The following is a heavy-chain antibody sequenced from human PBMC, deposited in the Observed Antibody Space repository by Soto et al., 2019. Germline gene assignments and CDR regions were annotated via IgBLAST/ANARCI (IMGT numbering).Heavy chain of an antibody. CDR3: ARDRGGDSYGRTDAFDI. V-gene: IGHV3-30-3*01. CDR1: GFTFSSYA. CDR2: ISYDGSNK. D-gene: IGHD5-18*01. J-gene: IGHJ3*02. Sequence: PGGSLRLPCAASGFTFSSYAMHWVRQAPGKGLEWVAVISYDGSNKYYADSVKGRFTISRDNSKNTLYLQMNSLRAEDTAVYYCARDRGGDSYGRTDAFDIWGQGTMVTVSS.